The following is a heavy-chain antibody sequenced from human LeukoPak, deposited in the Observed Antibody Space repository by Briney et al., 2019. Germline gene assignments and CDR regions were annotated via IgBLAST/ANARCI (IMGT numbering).Heavy chain of an antibody. J-gene: IGHJ4*02. CDR1: GGSISSGSYF. D-gene: IGHD1-20*01. CDR3: ARGYTGITGKIDY. CDR2: IYASGST. V-gene: IGHV4-61*02. Sequence: PSETLSLTCTVSGGSISSGSYFWSWIRQPAGKGLEWIGRIYASGSTNYNPSLKSRVTISIDTSKNQFSLKLSSVTATDTAMYYCARGYTGITGKIDYWGQGTLVTVSS.